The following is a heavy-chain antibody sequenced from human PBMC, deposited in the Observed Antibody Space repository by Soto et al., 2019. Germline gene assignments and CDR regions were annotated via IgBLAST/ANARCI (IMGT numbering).Heavy chain of an antibody. V-gene: IGHV3-21*01. CDR3: ARSGRDTLTGHYYYMDV. CDR2: ISSSSSYI. Sequence: EVQLVESGGGLVKPGGSLRLSCAASGFTFSSYNMNGVRQAPGKGLEWVSSISSSSSYIYDADSVKGRFTISRDNAKNSLYLQMNSLRAEETAVYYCARSGRDTLTGHYYYMDVWGKGTTVTVS. D-gene: IGHD3-9*01. CDR1: GFTFSSYN. J-gene: IGHJ6*03.